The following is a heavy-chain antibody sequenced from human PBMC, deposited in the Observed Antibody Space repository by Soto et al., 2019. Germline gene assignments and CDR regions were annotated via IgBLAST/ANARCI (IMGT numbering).Heavy chain of an antibody. CDR1: DYTFNTYG. CDR3: ARDARAFMATPGAAFAI. Sequence: QVQLVQSGSEVKKPGASVKVSCKASDYTFNTYGVSWVRQAPGQGLEWMGWLSAYNGDTHSAHNLQDRVTMTRDTSTSKGFMELRSLRPDDTAVYYCARDARAFMATPGAAFAIWAQRTGVTVSS. J-gene: IGHJ3*02. CDR2: LSAYNGDT. D-gene: IGHD3-10*01. V-gene: IGHV1-18*04.